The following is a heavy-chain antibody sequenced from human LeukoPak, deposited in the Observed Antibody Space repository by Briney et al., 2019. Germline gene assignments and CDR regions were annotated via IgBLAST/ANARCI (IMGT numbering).Heavy chain of an antibody. Sequence: SETLSLTCTVSGVSIGIYYWTWLRQSAGKGLEWLGRMYSSGDFNYNPFLKSRVTMSVDTSKNQFSLNLNSVTAADTAVYYCARGWAPRGQKSCFDYWGRGTLVTVSS. CDR3: ARGWAPRGQKSCFDY. CDR2: MYSSGDF. CDR1: GVSIGIYY. D-gene: IGHD1-26*01. J-gene: IGHJ4*02. V-gene: IGHV4-4*07.